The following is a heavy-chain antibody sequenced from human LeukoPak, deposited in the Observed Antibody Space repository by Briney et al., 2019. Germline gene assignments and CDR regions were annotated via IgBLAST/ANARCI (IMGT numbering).Heavy chain of an antibody. D-gene: IGHD3-16*01. CDR2: IYHSGST. CDR1: GYSISSGYY. V-gene: IGHV4-38-2*01. Sequence: PSETLSLTCAVSGYSISSGYYWGWIRQPPGKGLEWIGSIYHSGSTYYNPSLKSRVTLSVDTSKNQFSLKLNSVTAADTAVYDCARQRGRNWFDPWGQGTLVTVSS. J-gene: IGHJ5*01. CDR3: ARQRGRNWFDP.